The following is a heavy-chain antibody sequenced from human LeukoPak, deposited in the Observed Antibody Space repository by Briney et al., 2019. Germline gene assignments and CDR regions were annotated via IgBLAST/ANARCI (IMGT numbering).Heavy chain of an antibody. CDR1: GGSISSYY. V-gene: IGHV4-59*08. Sequence: PSETLSLTCTVSGGSISSYYWSWIRQPPGKGLEWIGYIYYSGSTNYNPSLKRRLTISVDTSKNQFSLKLSSVTAADTAVYYCARISGHYYYYYGMDVWGQGTTVTVSS. CDR3: ARISGHYYYYYGMDV. CDR2: IYYSGST. D-gene: IGHD3-3*02. J-gene: IGHJ6*02.